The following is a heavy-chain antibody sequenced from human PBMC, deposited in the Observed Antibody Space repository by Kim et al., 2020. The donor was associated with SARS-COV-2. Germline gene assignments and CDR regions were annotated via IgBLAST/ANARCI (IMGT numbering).Heavy chain of an antibody. D-gene: IGHD6-13*01. CDR3: ARGVAAAGTVGY. J-gene: IGHJ4*02. CDR1: GFTFSDYY. Sequence: GGSLRLSCVGSGFTFSDYYMTWIRQAPGKGLEWVSYIGSSGTTIYYADSVKGRFTISRDNAKNSLYLQMNSLRVEDTAVYYCARGVAAAGTVGYWGQGTLVTVSS. CDR2: IGSSGTTI. V-gene: IGHV3-11*01.